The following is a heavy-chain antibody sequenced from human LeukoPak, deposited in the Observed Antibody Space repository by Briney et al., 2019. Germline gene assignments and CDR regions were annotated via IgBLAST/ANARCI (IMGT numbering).Heavy chain of an antibody. Sequence: KPSETLSLTCTVSGGSISSYYWSWIRQPAGKGLEWIGRIYTNGSTNYNPSLKSRVTMSVDTSKNQFSLKLSSVTAADTAVYYCAGGGATNWAYYFDYWGQGTLVTVSS. CDR3: AGGGATNWAYYFDY. CDR1: GGSISSYY. D-gene: IGHD1-26*01. J-gene: IGHJ4*02. CDR2: IYTNGST. V-gene: IGHV4-4*07.